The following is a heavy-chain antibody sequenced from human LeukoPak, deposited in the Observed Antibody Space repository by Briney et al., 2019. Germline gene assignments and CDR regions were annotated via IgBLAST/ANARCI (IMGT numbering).Heavy chain of an antibody. CDR3: ARHPFATPFDY. CDR1: GGSISSYY. D-gene: IGHD2-15*01. V-gene: IGHV4-4*07. J-gene: IGHJ4*02. CDR2: IYTSGST. Sequence: SETLSLTCTVSGGSISSYYWSWIRQPAGKGLEWIGRIYTSGSTNYNPSLKSRVTMSLDTSKNQVSLRLSSVTAADTAVYYCARHPFATPFDYWGRGTLLTVSS.